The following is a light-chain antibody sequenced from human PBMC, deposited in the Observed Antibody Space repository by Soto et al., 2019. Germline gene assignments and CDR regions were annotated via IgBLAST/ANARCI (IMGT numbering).Light chain of an antibody. CDR2: DAS. V-gene: IGKV1-39*01. CDR3: QQSYSTPLIT. J-gene: IGKJ5*01. CDR1: QDISNY. Sequence: DIQMTQSPSSLSASVGDRVTITCQASQDISNYLNWYQQKPGKAPKLLIYDASNLETGVPSRFSGSGSGTDFTLTISSLQPEDFATYYCQQSYSTPLITFCQGTRLEIK.